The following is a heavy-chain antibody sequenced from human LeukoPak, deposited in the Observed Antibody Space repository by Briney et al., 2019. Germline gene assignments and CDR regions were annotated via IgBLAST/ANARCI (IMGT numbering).Heavy chain of an antibody. D-gene: IGHD3-22*01. CDR2: IYYSGSS. CDR1: GGSISSSSYY. J-gene: IGHJ4*02. V-gene: IGHV4-39*01. Sequence: SETLSLTCTVSGGSISSSSYYWGWIRQPPGKGLEWIGSIYYSGSSYYNPSLKSRVIISVDTSKNQFSLKLSSVTAADTAVDYCARHVGSGSYFYYWGQGTLVTVSS. CDR3: ARHVGSGSYFYY.